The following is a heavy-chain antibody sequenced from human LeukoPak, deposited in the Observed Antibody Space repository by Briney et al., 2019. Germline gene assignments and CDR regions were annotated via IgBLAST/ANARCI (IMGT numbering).Heavy chain of an antibody. J-gene: IGHJ4*02. V-gene: IGHV3-23*01. Sequence: GGSLRLSCAASGFTFSSYAMTWVRQAPGKGLEWVSAISGSGGSAYYADSVKGRFTISRDNSKNTLYLQMNSLRAEDTAVFYCAKDQDIEVVTAIDYWGQGILVTVSS. CDR3: AKDQDIEVVTAIDY. CDR2: ISGSGGSA. CDR1: GFTFSSYA. D-gene: IGHD2-21*02.